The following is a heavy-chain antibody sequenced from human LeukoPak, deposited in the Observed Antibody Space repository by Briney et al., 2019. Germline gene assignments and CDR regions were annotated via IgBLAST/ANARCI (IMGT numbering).Heavy chain of an antibody. CDR3: ARDSITVSVGAFDI. Sequence: GGSLRLSCAASGFTFSHYAMHWVRQAPGKGLEYVSAISSNGGSTYYANSVKGRFTISRDNSKNTLYLQMGSLRAEDMGVYYCARDSITVSVGAFDIWGHGTLVTVSS. CDR2: ISSNGGST. CDR1: GFTFSHYA. J-gene: IGHJ3*02. V-gene: IGHV3-64*01. D-gene: IGHD2-2*01.